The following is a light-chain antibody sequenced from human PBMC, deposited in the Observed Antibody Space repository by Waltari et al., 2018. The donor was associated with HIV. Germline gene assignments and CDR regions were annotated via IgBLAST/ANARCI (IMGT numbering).Light chain of an antibody. J-gene: IGKJ4*01. CDR3: QQRSSWPLLT. CDR2: DAS. V-gene: IGKV3-11*01. Sequence: EFVLTQSPATLSLSPGETATLSCRASQSVRTYLAWYQQRPGQAPRLLIYDASNRATGIPARFSGSGSGTDFTLTISSLEPEDFAVYYCQQRSSWPLLTFGGGTKVEMK. CDR1: QSVRTY.